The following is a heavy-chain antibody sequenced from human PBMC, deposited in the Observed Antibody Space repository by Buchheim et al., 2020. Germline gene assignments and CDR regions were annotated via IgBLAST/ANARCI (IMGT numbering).Heavy chain of an antibody. J-gene: IGHJ4*02. D-gene: IGHD4-23*01. V-gene: IGHV3-11*06. Sequence: QVQLVESGGGLVKPGGSLRLSCAASGFTFSDSYMSWIRQAPGKGLEWVSYISSSSSFTNFADSVRGRFTISRDNAQNSLYLQMNSLRAEDTAVYYCARDRHDYGGPYYFDYWGQGTL. CDR2: ISSSSSFT. CDR3: ARDRHDYGGPYYFDY. CDR1: GFTFSDSY.